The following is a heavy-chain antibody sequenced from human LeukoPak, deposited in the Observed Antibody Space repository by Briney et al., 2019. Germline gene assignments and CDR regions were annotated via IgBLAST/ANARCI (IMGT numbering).Heavy chain of an antibody. CDR1: GFTFSSYA. Sequence: GGSLRLSCAASGFTFSSYAMSWVRQAPGKGLEWVSAISGSGGSTYYADSVKGRFTISRDNSKNMLYLQMNSLRAEDTAVYYCAKVSSYCSSTSCYPDYWGQGTLVTVSS. D-gene: IGHD2-2*01. CDR2: ISGSGGST. J-gene: IGHJ4*02. CDR3: AKVSSYCSSTSCYPDY. V-gene: IGHV3-23*01.